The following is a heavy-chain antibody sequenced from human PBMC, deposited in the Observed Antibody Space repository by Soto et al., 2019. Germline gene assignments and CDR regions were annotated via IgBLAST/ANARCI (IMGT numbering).Heavy chain of an antibody. D-gene: IGHD1-26*01. CDR3: ATQEVGGSYVYTFDP. CDR1: GGSITSSSYY. CDR2: IYYSGST. V-gene: IGHV4-39*01. Sequence: QLHLRESGPGLVKPSETLSLTCTVSGGSITSSSYYWGWIRQPPGKGPEWIGSIYYSGSTYYNPSLKSRVNISEDTSKNKSSLKLSSVTTADTAVYYCATQEVGGSYVYTFDPWGQGTLVTVSS. J-gene: IGHJ5*02.